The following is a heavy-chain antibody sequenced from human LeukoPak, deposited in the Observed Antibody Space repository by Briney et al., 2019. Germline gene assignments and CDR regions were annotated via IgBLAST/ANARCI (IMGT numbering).Heavy chain of an antibody. J-gene: IGHJ6*03. Sequence: GGSLRLSCAASGFTFKNFGMTWVRQAPGKGLEWVSVISGSGTYVDSVTGRFIVSRDNSKNTLYLQMNSLRVEDTAVYYCARKGSGSLLRNNYYMDVWGKGTSVIISS. CDR3: ARKGSGSLLRNNYYMDV. D-gene: IGHD2-15*01. V-gene: IGHV3-23*01. CDR2: ISGSGT. CDR1: GFTFKNFG.